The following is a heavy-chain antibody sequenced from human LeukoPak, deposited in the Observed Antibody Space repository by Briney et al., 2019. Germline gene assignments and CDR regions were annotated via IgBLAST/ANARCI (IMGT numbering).Heavy chain of an antibody. CDR2: ISYDGSHK. D-gene: IGHD3-22*01. CDR3: ARDSRYYYDSSGYWGSGRFDL. CDR1: GFTFSSDG. J-gene: IGHJ2*01. V-gene: IGHV3-30*03. Sequence: PGGSLRLSCAASGFTFSSDGMPWVRQALGKGLEWVAVISYDGSHKYYADFVKGRFTISRDNAKNSLYLQMNSLRAEDTAVYYCARDSRYYYDSSGYWGSGRFDLWGRGTLVTVSS.